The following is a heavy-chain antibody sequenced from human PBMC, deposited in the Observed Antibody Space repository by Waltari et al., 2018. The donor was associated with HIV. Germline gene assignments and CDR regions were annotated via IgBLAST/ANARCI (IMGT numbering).Heavy chain of an antibody. D-gene: IGHD5-12*01. CDR3: AREIILRWLQPRPFDY. Sequence: EVQLVESGGGLVQPGGSLRLSCAASGFTFSSYWMSWVRQAPGKGLEWVANIKQDGSEKYYVDSVKGRFTISRDNAKNSLYLQMNSLRAEDTAVYYCAREIILRWLQPRPFDYWGQGTLVTVSS. J-gene: IGHJ4*02. V-gene: IGHV3-7*04. CDR2: IKQDGSEK. CDR1: GFTFSSYW.